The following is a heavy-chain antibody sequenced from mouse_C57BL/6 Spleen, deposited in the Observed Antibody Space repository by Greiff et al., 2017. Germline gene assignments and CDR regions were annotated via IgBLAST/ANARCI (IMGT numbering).Heavy chain of an antibody. V-gene: IGHV1-54*01. Sequence: VKLQQSGAELVRPGTSVKVSCKASGYAFTNYLIEWVKQRPGQGLEWIGVINPGSGGTNYNEKFKGKATLTADKSSSTAYMQLSSLTSEDSAVYFCARSSVAGPAMGYWGQGASVTVSS. CDR3: ARSSVAGPAMGY. J-gene: IGHJ4*01. CDR2: INPGSGGT. CDR1: GYAFTNYL.